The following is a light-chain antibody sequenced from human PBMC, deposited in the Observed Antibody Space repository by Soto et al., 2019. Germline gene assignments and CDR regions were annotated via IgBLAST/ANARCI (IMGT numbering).Light chain of an antibody. CDR3: YQYDSSPWT. J-gene: IGKJ1*01. Sequence: EIVLTQSPATLSLSPGERATLSCRASQSVSSYLAWYQQKPGQAPRLLIYDASNRATGIPARSSGSGSGTDFTLTITSLEPEDFAVYFCYQYDSSPWTFGQGTKVDIK. CDR1: QSVSSY. V-gene: IGKV3-11*01. CDR2: DAS.